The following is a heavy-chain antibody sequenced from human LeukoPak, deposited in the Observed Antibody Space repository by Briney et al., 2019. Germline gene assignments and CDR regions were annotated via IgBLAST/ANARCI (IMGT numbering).Heavy chain of an antibody. CDR3: AREYSSSSRWNWFDP. Sequence: SETLSLTCSVSGGSISSSSYYWGWIRQPPGKGLEWIGNIYYSGNTYYNPSLKSRVTISVDTSKNQFSLKLSSVTAADTAVYYCAREYSSSSRWNWFDPWGQGTLVTVSS. V-gene: IGHV4-39*02. D-gene: IGHD6-6*01. CDR1: GGSISSSSYY. CDR2: IYYSGNT. J-gene: IGHJ5*02.